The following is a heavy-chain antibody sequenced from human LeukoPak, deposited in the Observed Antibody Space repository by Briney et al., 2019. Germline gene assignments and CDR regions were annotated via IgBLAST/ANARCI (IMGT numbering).Heavy chain of an antibody. Sequence: ETLSLTCTVSGGSISSYYWSWVRQAPGKGLEWVSYISRSSSTIYYGDSVKGRFTISRDNAKNSLYLQMNSLRAEDTAVYYCARAHHPGYVEYYYYYIDVWGKGTTVTVSS. J-gene: IGHJ6*03. CDR2: ISRSSSTI. CDR1: GGSISSYY. D-gene: IGHD3-16*01. V-gene: IGHV3-48*01. CDR3: ARAHHPGYVEYYYYYIDV.